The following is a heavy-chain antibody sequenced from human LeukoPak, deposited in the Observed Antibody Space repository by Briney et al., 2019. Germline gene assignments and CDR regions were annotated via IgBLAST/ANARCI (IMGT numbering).Heavy chain of an antibody. CDR2: LNPSGGST. Sequence: PGASVKVSCKASGYTFTSYYIHWVRQAPGQGLEWMGILNPSGGSTSYVQKFQGRVIMTRDTSMSTVYMEMSSLKSDDTAIYHCARTLGLPDDAFDIWGQGTMVTVS. CDR1: GYTFTSYY. CDR3: ARTLGLPDDAFDI. V-gene: IGHV1-46*01. J-gene: IGHJ3*02. D-gene: IGHD1-14*01.